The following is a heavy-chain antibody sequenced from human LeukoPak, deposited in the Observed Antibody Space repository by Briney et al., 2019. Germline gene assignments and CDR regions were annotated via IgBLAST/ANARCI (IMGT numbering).Heavy chain of an antibody. J-gene: IGHJ4*02. D-gene: IGHD2-15*01. V-gene: IGHV3-74*01. CDR2: INSDGSST. CDR1: GFTFSSYW. Sequence: GGSLRLSCAASGFTFSSYWMHWVRQAPGKGLVWVSRINSDGSSTSYADSVKGRFTISRDNAKNTLYLQMNSLRAEDTAVYYCPRVKGYCSGGSCYSSGFPDYWGQGTLVTVSS. CDR3: PRVKGYCSGGSCYSSGFPDY.